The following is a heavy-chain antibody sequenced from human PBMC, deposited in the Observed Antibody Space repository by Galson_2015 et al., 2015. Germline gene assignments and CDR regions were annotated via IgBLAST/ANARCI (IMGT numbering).Heavy chain of an antibody. CDR1: GFTFSSYA. Sequence: SLRLSCAASGFTFSSYAMSWVRQAPGKGLEWVSAISGSGGRTYYADSVKGRFTISRDSSENTLYLQMNSLRAEDTAVYYCAKSRGIGVAAAPDYWGRGTLVTVSS. D-gene: IGHD6-19*01. CDR2: ISGSGGRT. CDR3: AKSRGIGVAAAPDY. J-gene: IGHJ4*02. V-gene: IGHV3-23*01.